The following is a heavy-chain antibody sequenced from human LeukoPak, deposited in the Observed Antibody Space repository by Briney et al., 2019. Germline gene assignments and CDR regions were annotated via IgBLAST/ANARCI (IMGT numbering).Heavy chain of an antibody. CDR3: ARQRRVLEWLFSWFDP. D-gene: IGHD3-3*01. Sequence: SETLSLTCTVSGGSISSGGYYWSWIRQHPGKGLEWIGYIYYSGSTYYNPSLKSRVTISVDTSKNQFSLKLSSVTAADTAVYYCARQRRVLEWLFSWFDPWGQGTLVTVSS. J-gene: IGHJ5*02. V-gene: IGHV4-31*02. CDR1: GGSISSGGYY. CDR2: IYYSGST.